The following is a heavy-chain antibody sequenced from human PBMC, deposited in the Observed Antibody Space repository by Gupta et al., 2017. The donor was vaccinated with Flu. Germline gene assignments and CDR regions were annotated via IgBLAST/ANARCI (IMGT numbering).Heavy chain of an antibody. CDR2: IWYDGSNK. V-gene: IGHV3-33*01. Sequence: QVQLVESGGGVVQPGRSLRLSCDASGFTFSSYGMHWVRQAPGKGLEGVAVIWYDGSNKYYADSVKGRFTISRDNSKNTLYLQMNSLRAEDTAVYYCARASRIAAAENWFDPWGQGTLVTVSS. CDR1: GFTFSSYG. J-gene: IGHJ5*02. CDR3: ARASRIAAAENWFDP. D-gene: IGHD6-13*01.